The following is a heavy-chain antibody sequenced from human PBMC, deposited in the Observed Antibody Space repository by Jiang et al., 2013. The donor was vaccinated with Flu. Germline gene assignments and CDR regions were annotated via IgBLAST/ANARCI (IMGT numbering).Heavy chain of an antibody. CDR3: ANGVMEGDTAQIYGMDV. V-gene: IGHV1-69*01. CDR1: GGTFSSYA. J-gene: IGHJ6*02. D-gene: IGHD3-16*01. CDR2: IIPIFGTA. Sequence: QLVESGAEVKKPGSSVKVSCKASGGTFSSYAISWVRQAPGQGLEWMGGIIPIFGTANYAQKFQGRVTITADESTSTAYMELSSLRSEDTAVYYCANGVMEGDTAQIYGMDVWGQGTTVTVSS.